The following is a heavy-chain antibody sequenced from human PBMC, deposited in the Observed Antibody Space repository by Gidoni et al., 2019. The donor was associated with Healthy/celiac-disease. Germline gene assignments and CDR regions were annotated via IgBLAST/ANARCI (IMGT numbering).Heavy chain of an antibody. Sequence: EVQLVQSGAEVKKPGGSLKISGKGAGDSFTSYWIGWVRQMPGKGLEWMGIIYPGDSDTRYSPSFQGQVTISADKSIRTAYLQWSSLKASDTAMYSCATHLGDPVTTTYYYYGMDVWGQGTTVTVSS. CDR2: IYPGDSDT. J-gene: IGHJ6*02. V-gene: IGHV5-51*01. CDR1: GDSFTSYW. CDR3: ATHLGDPVTTTYYYYGMDV. D-gene: IGHD4-4*01.